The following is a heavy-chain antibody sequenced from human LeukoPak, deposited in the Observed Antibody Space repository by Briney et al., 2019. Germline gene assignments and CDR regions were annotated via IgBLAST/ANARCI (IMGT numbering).Heavy chain of an antibody. J-gene: IGHJ4*02. V-gene: IGHV3-23*01. CDR3: AKDGALGYCSSTSCYGGDY. D-gene: IGHD2-2*01. CDR1: GFTFSSYA. Sequence: AGGSLRLSCAASGFTFSSYAMSWVRQAPGKGLEWVSAISGSGGSTYYADSVKGRFTISRDNSKNTLYLQMNSLRAEDTAVYYCAKDGALGYCSSTSCYGGDYWGQGTLVTVSS. CDR2: ISGSGGST.